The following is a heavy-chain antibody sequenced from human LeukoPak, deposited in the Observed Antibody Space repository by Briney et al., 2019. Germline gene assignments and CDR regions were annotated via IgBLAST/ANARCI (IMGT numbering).Heavy chain of an antibody. J-gene: IGHJ4*02. D-gene: IGHD3-22*01. CDR2: INPNSGGT. V-gene: IGHV1-2*02. CDR1: GYTFTGYY. Sequence: GASVKVSCKASGYTFTGYYMYWVRQAPGQGLEWMGWINPNSGGTNYAQKFQGRVTMTRDTSISTAYMELSRLRSDDTAVYYCARAANYDSSGYQDYWGQGTLVTVSS. CDR3: ARAANYDSSGYQDY.